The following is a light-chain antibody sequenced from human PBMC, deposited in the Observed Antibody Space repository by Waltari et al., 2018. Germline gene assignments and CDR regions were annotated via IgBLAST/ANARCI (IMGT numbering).Light chain of an antibody. J-gene: IGLJ2*01. CDR3: SSHTSNSIVV. CDR2: DVS. V-gene: IGLV2-14*03. Sequence: QSALTQPASVSGSPGQSITISCTGTSSDVGGYNSVSWYQQHPGKAPKVMIYDVSNRPSWVSNRFSGSKSGNTASLTISGLQAEDEAEYYCSSHTSNSIVVFGGGTKLTVL. CDR1: SSDVGGYNS.